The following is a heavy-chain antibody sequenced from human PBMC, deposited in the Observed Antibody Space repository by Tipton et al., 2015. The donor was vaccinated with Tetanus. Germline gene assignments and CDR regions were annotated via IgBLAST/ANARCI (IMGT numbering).Heavy chain of an antibody. J-gene: IGHJ4*02. D-gene: IGHD3-3*01. Sequence: LRLSCTVSGASISDKKYSWGWIRQPPGKGLEWIGSVYNSGGTYYNPSLKSRVTISVDTSKNQFSLKLSSVTAADTAVYYCARIYDFWSGYYSDHWGQGTLVTVSS. CDR3: ARIYDFWSGYYSDH. CDR1: GASISDKKYS. CDR2: VYNSGGT. V-gene: IGHV4-39*01.